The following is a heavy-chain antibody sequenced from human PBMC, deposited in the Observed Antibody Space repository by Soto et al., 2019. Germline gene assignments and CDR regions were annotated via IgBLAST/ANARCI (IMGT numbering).Heavy chain of an antibody. CDR3: AGEGGMDV. V-gene: IGHV3-48*01. CDR1: GFTFSSYS. J-gene: IGHJ6*02. Sequence: EVQLVESGGGLVQPGGSMRLSCAASGFTFSSYSINWVRQAPGKGLEWVSYISTSGSTIYYAASVKGRFTISRDNARNSVYLQVNSLRAEDTAVYYCAGEGGMDVWGQGTTLTVSS. CDR2: ISTSGSTI.